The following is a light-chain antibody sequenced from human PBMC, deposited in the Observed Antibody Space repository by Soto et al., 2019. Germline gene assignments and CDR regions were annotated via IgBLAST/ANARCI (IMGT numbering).Light chain of an antibody. CDR2: DAS. CDR1: QTIDNT. V-gene: IGKV3-15*01. J-gene: IGKJ2*01. CDR3: QQYHYWTYT. Sequence: EIGITGAPSTLSLSPVERSTLSFRASQTIDNTLAWYRRKPFQAPRLLIYDASTRATGVPARFSGSGSGTDFTPKIRSLQSEDFELYYCQQYHYWTYTFGKGPXVEIK.